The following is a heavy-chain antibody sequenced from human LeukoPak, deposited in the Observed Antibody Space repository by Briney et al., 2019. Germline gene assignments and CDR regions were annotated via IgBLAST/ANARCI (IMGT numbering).Heavy chain of an antibody. D-gene: IGHD6-6*01. J-gene: IGHJ5*02. CDR2: INHSGST. Sequence: PSETLSLTCAVYGGSFSGYYWSWIRQPPGKGLEWIGEINHSGSTNYNPSLKSRVTISVDTSKNQFSLKLSSVTAADTAVYYCARGGGHSSSLVGFDPWGQRTLVTVSS. CDR1: GGSFSGYY. CDR3: ARGGGHSSSLVGFDP. V-gene: IGHV4-34*01.